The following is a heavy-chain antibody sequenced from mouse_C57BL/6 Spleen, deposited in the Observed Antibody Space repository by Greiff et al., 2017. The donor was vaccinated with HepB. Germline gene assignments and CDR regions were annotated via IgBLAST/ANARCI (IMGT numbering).Heavy chain of an antibody. CDR2: IRNKANNHAT. Sequence: EVQLQQSGGGLVQPGGSMKLSCAASGFTFSDAWMDWVRQSPEKGLEWVAEIRNKANNHATYYAESVKGRFTISRDDSKSSVNLQMNSLRPEDTGIYYCTRGGNYQYYYAMEYWGKGTSVTVAS. V-gene: IGHV6-6*01. CDR1: GFTFSDAW. CDR3: TRGGNYQYYYAMEY. J-gene: IGHJ4*01. D-gene: IGHD2-1*01.